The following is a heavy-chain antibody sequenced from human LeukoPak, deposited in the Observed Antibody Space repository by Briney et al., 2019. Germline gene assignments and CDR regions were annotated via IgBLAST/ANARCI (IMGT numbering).Heavy chain of an antibody. Sequence: GGSLRLSCAASGFTFSSYSMNWVRQAPGKGLEWVSYISSSSSTIYYADSVKGRFTISRDNAKNSLYLQMNSLRAEDTAVYYCARVRDYGDYPPDYWGQGTLVTVSS. V-gene: IGHV3-48*01. D-gene: IGHD4-17*01. J-gene: IGHJ4*02. CDR2: ISSSSSTI. CDR3: ARVRDYGDYPPDY. CDR1: GFTFSSYS.